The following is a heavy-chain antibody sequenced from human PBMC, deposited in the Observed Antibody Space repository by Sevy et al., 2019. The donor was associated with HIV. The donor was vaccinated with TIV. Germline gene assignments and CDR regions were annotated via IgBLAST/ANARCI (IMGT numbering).Heavy chain of an antibody. D-gene: IGHD2-2*01. CDR3: ARYCTRTSCSYANGGLDY. CDR1: GFTFSSNW. Sequence: GVSLRLSCAASGFTFSSNWMSWVRQAPGKGLEWVANIKQDGSEKYFLDSVKGRFTISRDNARNSLYLQMNSLRAEDTAVYYCARYCTRTSCSYANGGLDYWGQGTLVTVSS. CDR2: IKQDGSEK. J-gene: IGHJ4*02. V-gene: IGHV3-7*01.